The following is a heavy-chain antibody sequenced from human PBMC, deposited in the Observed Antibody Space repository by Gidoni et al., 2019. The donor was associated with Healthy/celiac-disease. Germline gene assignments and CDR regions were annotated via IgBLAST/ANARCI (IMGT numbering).Heavy chain of an antibody. CDR3: ARDSGTIRYYWYFDL. D-gene: IGHD3-9*01. CDR1: GFTFSSYG. J-gene: IGHJ2*01. Sequence: QVQLVESGGGVVQPGRSLRLSCAASGFTFSSYGMHWVRQAPGKGLEWVAVIWYDGSNKYYADSVKGRFTISRDNSKNTLYLQMNSLRAEDTAVYYCARDSGTIRYYWYFDLWGRGTLVTVSS. V-gene: IGHV3-33*01. CDR2: IWYDGSNK.